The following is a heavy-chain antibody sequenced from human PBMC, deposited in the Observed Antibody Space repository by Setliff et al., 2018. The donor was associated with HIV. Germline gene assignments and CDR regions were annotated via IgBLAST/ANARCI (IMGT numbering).Heavy chain of an antibody. CDR2: INGDGSTT. CDR3: AREVYRYDDGSESMDV. D-gene: IGHD5-18*01. V-gene: IGHV3-74*01. CDR1: GFTLSSYW. J-gene: IGHJ6*03. Sequence: GGSLRLSCAASGFTLSSYWMHWVRQAPGKGLVYVSHINGDGSTTTYADSVKGRFTISRDNAKNTLYLQMNSLRAEDTAVYYCAREVYRYDDGSESMDVWGKGTTVTVSS.